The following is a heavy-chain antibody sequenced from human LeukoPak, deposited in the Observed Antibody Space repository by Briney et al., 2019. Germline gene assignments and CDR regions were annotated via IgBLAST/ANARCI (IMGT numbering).Heavy chain of an antibody. CDR2: ITYDGART. CDR1: GFTFGTSA. J-gene: IGHJ4*02. V-gene: IGHV3-64*04. Sequence: TGGSLRLSCSASGFTFGTSAMHWVRQAPEKGLEFVSAITYDGARTYYTDSVKGRFTISRDNSNNSLYLQMSGLRAEDTAVYYCARDRHSYGDYGGGDYWGQGTLVTVSS. D-gene: IGHD4-17*01. CDR3: ARDRHSYGDYGGGDY.